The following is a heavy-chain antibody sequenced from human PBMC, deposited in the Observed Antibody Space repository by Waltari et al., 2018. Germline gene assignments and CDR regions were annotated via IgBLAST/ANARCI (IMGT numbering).Heavy chain of an antibody. V-gene: IGHV3-30-3*01. D-gene: IGHD2-2*01. CDR1: GFTFSSYA. J-gene: IGHJ5*02. Sequence: QVQLVESGGGVVQPGRSLRLSCAASGFTFSSYAMHWVRQAPGKGLEWVAVISYDGSNKYYADSVKGRFTISRDNSKNTLYLQMNSLRAEDTAVYYCARDRCSSTSCPNWFDPWGQGTLVTVSS. CDR3: ARDRCSSTSCPNWFDP. CDR2: ISYDGSNK.